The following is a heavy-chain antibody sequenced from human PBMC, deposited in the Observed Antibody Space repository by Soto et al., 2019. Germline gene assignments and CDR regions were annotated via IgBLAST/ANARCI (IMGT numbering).Heavy chain of an antibody. J-gene: IGHJ6*02. Sequence: GGSLRLSCAASGFTFSSYAMHWVRQAPGKGLEWVAVISYDGSNKYYADSVKGRFTISRDNSKNTLYLQMNSLRAEDTAVYYCARWRIAVAGPPHRVDYGMDVWGQGTTVTVSS. V-gene: IGHV3-30-3*01. CDR2: ISYDGSNK. CDR1: GFTFSSYA. CDR3: ARWRIAVAGPPHRVDYGMDV. D-gene: IGHD6-19*01.